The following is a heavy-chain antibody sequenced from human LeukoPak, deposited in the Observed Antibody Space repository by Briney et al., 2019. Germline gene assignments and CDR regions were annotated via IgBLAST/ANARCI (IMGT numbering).Heavy chain of an antibody. D-gene: IGHD3-16*01. CDR1: GGSISSGGYY. CDR3: GHDSDGIGRVRTPY. Sequence: SQTLSLTCTVSGGSISSGGYYWSWIRQHPGKGLEWIGYIYYSGSTYYNPALKSRHTISVDTSMNQFSLKLSSVPAADTALYFCGHDSDGIGRVRTPYWGQGPLLPVSS. V-gene: IGHV4-31*03. J-gene: IGHJ4*02. CDR2: IYYSGST.